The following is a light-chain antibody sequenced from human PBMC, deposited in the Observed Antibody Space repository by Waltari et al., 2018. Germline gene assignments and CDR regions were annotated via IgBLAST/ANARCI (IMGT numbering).Light chain of an antibody. CDR3: QQYFESWT. Sequence: EIVMTQSPGSLAVSLGERATIYCKSSQSVFHASTSRNYLAWYQHKPGRPPKLLISWAATRESGVPDRFSGSGSGADFTLTISSLRAEDVAVYYCQQYFESWTFCHGTKVEIK. J-gene: IGKJ1*01. CDR2: WAA. V-gene: IGKV4-1*01. CDR1: QSVFHASTSRNY.